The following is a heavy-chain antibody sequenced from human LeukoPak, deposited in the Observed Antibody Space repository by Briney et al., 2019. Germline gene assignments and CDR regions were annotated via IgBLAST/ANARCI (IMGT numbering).Heavy chain of an antibody. D-gene: IGHD1-20*01. CDR1: GASISSYY. CDR2: IYYSGIT. J-gene: IGHJ4*02. V-gene: IGHV4-59*12. Sequence: PSETLSLTCTVSGASISSYYWSWIRQPPGKGLEYIGYIYYSGITNYSPSLNSRVTMSVDTSKNQFSLTLTSVTAADTAVYYCARDHPSYNWNERPFDYWGQGTLVTVSS. CDR3: ARDHPSYNWNERPFDY.